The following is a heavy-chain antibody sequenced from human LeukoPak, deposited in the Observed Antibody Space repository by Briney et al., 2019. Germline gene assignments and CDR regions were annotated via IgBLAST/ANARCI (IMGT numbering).Heavy chain of an antibody. J-gene: IGHJ5*02. CDR1: GGSISSTNW. Sequence: KTSETLSHTCAVSGGSISSTNWWSWVRQPPGKGLEWIGEVYHTGSSNYNPSLKSRVTISVDKSKSQFSLNLSSVTAADTAVYYCARGGTTVAGTFWFDPWGQGTLVTVSS. CDR3: ARGGTTVAGTFWFDP. CDR2: VYHTGSS. V-gene: IGHV4-4*02. D-gene: IGHD6-19*01.